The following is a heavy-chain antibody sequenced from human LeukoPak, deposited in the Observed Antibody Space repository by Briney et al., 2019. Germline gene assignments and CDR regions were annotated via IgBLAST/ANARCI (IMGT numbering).Heavy chain of an antibody. V-gene: IGHV4-39*07. J-gene: IGHJ4*02. CDR1: GGSISSSSYY. CDR2: IYYSGST. Sequence: SETLSLTCTVSGGSISSSSYYWGWIRQPPGKGLEWIGSIYYSGSTYYNPSLKSRVTISVDTSKNQFSLKLSSVTAADTAVYYCARVPDYYGSGSLYWGQGTLVTVSS. D-gene: IGHD3-10*01. CDR3: ARVPDYYGSGSLY.